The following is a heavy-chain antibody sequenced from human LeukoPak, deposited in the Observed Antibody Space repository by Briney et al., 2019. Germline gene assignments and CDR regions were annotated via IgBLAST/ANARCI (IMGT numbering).Heavy chain of an antibody. CDR1: GGSFSGYY. J-gene: IGHJ4*02. V-gene: IGHV4-34*01. Sequence: SETLSLTRALYGGSFSGYYWSWIRQPPGNELEGIGEINHSVSTNYNPSLKSRVTISVDTSKNQFSLKLSSVTAADTAVYYCAGRGDCSSTSCPYYFDYWGQGTLVTVSS. D-gene: IGHD2-2*01. CDR2: INHSVST. CDR3: AGRGDCSSTSCPYYFDY.